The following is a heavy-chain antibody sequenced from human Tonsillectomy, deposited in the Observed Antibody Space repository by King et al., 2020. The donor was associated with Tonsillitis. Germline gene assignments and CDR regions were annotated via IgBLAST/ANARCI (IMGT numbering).Heavy chain of an antibody. D-gene: IGHD6-6*01. CDR2: ISSSSSYI. CDR1: GFTFSSYS. V-gene: IGHV3-21*01. Sequence: VQLVESGGGLVKPGGSLRLSCAASGFTFSSYSMNWVRQAPGKGLEWVSSISSSSSYIYYADSVKGRFTISRDNAKNSLYLQMNSLRAEDTAVYYCARGAAGSSSFLFDYWGQGTLVTVSS. J-gene: IGHJ4*02. CDR3: ARGAAGSSSFLFDY.